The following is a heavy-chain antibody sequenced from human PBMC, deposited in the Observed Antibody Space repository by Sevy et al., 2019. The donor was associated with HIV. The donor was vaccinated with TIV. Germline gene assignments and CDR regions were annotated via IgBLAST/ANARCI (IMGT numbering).Heavy chain of an antibody. V-gene: IGHV4-34*01. D-gene: IGHD1-1*01. Sequence: SETLSLTCVVYGGSFSSYYWSWIRQAPGKGLEWIGEINQSGGTNYKPSLKSRVTISVDTSKNQFSLKLSSVTAADTAVYYCAREGTATVGQNAFDIWGQGTMVTVSS. CDR2: INQSGGT. J-gene: IGHJ3*02. CDR1: GGSFSSYY. CDR3: AREGTATVGQNAFDI.